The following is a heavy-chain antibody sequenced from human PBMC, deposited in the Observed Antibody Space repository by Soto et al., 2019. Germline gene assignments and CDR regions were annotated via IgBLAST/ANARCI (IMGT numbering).Heavy chain of an antibody. J-gene: IGHJ6*03. D-gene: IGHD3-16*01. CDR2: ISYDGSNK. V-gene: IGHV3-30*18. CDR3: AKDGGNYMDV. CDR1: GFTFSSYG. Sequence: QVQVVESGGGVVQPGRSLRLSCAASGFTFSSYGMHWVRQAPGKGLEWVAVISYDGSNKYYADSVEGRFTISRDNSKNTLYLQMNSLRAEDTAVYYCAKDGGNYMDVWGKGTTVIVSS.